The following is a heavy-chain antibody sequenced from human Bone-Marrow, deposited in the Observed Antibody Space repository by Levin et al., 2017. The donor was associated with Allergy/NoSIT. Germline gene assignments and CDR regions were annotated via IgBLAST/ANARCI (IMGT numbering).Heavy chain of an antibody. J-gene: IGHJ6*02. D-gene: IGHD6-6*01. CDR1: GYTLTELS. Sequence: GESLKISCKVSGYTLTELSMHWVRQAPGKGLEWMGGFDPEDGETIYAQKFQGRVTMTEDTSTDTAYMELSSLRSEDTAVYYCATVSYKNATYSSSDTYGMDVWGQGTTVTVSS. CDR2: FDPEDGET. V-gene: IGHV1-24*01. CDR3: ATVSYKNATYSSSDTYGMDV.